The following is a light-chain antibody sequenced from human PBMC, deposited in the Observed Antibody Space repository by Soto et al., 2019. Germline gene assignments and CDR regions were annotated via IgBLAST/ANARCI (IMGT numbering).Light chain of an antibody. Sequence: EIVMTQSPVTLSLSPGDTATLSCRASQTITSNLAWYQQKPGQPPRLLIYVASTRATCIPARFSGSGSGTEFTLTITNLQSEDFAVYYCQQYSSWVTFGGGTQLEI. V-gene: IGKV3-15*01. J-gene: IGKJ4*01. CDR2: VAS. CDR1: QTITSN. CDR3: QQYSSWVT.